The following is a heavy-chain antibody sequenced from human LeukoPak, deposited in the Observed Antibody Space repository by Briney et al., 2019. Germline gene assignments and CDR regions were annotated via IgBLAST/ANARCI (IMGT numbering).Heavy chain of an antibody. CDR2: ISSSGSTI. Sequence: GGSLRLSCAASGFTFSDYYMSWIRQAPGKGLEWVSYISSSGSTIYYADSVKGRFTISRDNAKNSLYLQMNSLRAEDTAVYYCARARDIVVVVAARPPNWFDPWGQGTLVTVSS. D-gene: IGHD2-15*01. CDR3: ARARDIVVVVAARPPNWFDP. J-gene: IGHJ5*02. CDR1: GFTFSDYY. V-gene: IGHV3-11*04.